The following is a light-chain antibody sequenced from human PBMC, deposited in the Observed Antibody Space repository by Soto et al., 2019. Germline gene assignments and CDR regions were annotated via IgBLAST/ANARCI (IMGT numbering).Light chain of an antibody. V-gene: IGLV1-44*01. J-gene: IGLJ2*01. CDR3: QSYDSSLSGHVV. CDR1: SSSIGSNS. CDR2: YND. Sequence: QSVLTQPPSASGTPGQRVTISCSGSSSSIGSNSVNWYQQLPGTAPQLLIYYNDNRPSGVPDRFSGSKSGTSASLAITGLQADDEADYYCQSYDSSLSGHVVFGGGTKLTVL.